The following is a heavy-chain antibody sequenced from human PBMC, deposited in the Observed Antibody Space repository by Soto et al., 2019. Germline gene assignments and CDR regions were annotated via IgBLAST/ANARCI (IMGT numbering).Heavy chain of an antibody. CDR2: IYHSGST. CDR3: ARSMTTVTTNDY. J-gene: IGHJ4*02. Sequence: SETLSLTCAVSGGSISSGGYSWSWIRQPPGKGLEWIGYIYHSGSTYYNPSLKSRVAISVDRSKNQFSLKLSSVTAADTAVYYCARSMTTVTTNDYWGQGSLVTVSS. CDR1: GGSISSGGYS. D-gene: IGHD4-17*01. V-gene: IGHV4-30-2*01.